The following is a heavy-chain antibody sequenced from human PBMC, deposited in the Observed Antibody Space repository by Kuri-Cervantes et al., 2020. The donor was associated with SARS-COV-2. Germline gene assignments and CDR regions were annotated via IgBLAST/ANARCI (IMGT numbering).Heavy chain of an antibody. Sequence: SETLSLTCTVSGGSISSSSYYWGWIRQPPGKGLEWIGSIYHSGSTYYNPSLKSRVTISVDTSKNQFSLKLSSVTAADTAVYYCARGRSSITMIVVVTPYYFDYWGQGTLVTVSS. CDR3: ARGRSSITMIVVVTPYYFDY. CDR2: IYHSGST. V-gene: IGHV4-39*07. J-gene: IGHJ4*02. CDR1: GGSISSSSYY. D-gene: IGHD3-22*01.